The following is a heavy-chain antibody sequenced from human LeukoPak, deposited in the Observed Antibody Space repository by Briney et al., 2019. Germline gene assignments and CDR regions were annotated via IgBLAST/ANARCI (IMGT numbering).Heavy chain of an antibody. CDR3: ASEKNYGDKYFDS. V-gene: IGHV1-69*04. Sequence: GASVKVSCKASGGTFSSYAISWVRQAPGQGLEWMGIINRGDGITGYAQRFQGRVTLTRDTSTSTAYMELSSLRSEDTAIYYCASEKNYGDKYFDSWGQGTVVTVSS. CDR1: GGTFSSYA. D-gene: IGHD4-17*01. J-gene: IGHJ4*02. CDR2: INRGDGIT.